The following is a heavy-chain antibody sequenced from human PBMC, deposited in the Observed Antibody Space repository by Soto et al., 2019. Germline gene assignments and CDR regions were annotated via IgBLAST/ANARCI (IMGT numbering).Heavy chain of an antibody. D-gene: IGHD2-21*02. J-gene: IGHJ5*02. V-gene: IGHV4-30-4*01. Sequence: TLCLTCTGSGGSIISGDYYWRWIHQSPGKGLEWIGYIYYSGSTYYNPSLKSRVTISVGTSKNQFSLKLSSVTAADTAVYYCARGIVVVTATPNWFDPWGQGTLVTVSS. CDR1: GGSIISGDYY. CDR3: ARGIVVVTATPNWFDP. CDR2: IYYSGST.